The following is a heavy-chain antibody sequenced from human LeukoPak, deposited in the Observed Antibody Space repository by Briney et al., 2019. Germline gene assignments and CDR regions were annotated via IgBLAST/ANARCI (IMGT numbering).Heavy chain of an antibody. CDR3: AKATGYLL. CDR1: GFTFSTFG. V-gene: IGHV3-48*01. CDR2: ISPSSTPI. J-gene: IGHJ4*02. Sequence: GGSLRLSCSVSGFTFSTFGMNWVRQAPGKGLEWISYISPSSTPIYYADSVKGRFTVSRDDAKNSLYLQMNNLRAEDTAVYYCAKATGYLLWGQGTLVTVSS. D-gene: IGHD1-14*01.